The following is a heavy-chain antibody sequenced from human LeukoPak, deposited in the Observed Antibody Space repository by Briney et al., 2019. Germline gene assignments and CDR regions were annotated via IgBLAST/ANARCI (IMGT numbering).Heavy chain of an antibody. CDR3: ASFHYYGSGAYYLSY. Sequence: GGSLRLSCAASGFTLSSYAMTWVRQAPGEGLGWVSDIGDSGATTYYADSVKGRFTISRDNSKNTPYLQMSSLRAEDTAVYLCASFHYYGSGAYYLSYWGQGTLVTVSS. V-gene: IGHV3-23*01. CDR2: IGDSGATT. CDR1: GFTLSSYA. J-gene: IGHJ4*02. D-gene: IGHD3-10*01.